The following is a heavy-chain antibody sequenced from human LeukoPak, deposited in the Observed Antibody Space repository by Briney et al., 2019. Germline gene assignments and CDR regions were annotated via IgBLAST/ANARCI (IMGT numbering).Heavy chain of an antibody. D-gene: IGHD2-2*01. CDR3: TRRGGTSLDY. V-gene: IGHV3-73*01. CDR1: GFTFSGSA. CDR2: IRSKANSYAT. J-gene: IGHJ4*02. Sequence: PGGSLRLSCAASGFTFSGSAMHWVRQASWKGLEWVGRIRSKANSYATAYAASVKGRFTISRDDSKNTAYLQMNSPKTEDTAVYYCTRRGGTSLDYWGQGTLVTVSS.